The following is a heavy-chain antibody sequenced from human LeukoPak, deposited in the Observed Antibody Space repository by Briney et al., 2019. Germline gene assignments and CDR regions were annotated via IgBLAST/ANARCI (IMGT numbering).Heavy chain of an antibody. V-gene: IGHV3-23*01. CDR1: GFTFSSYA. CDR3: AKDPEQWLVLRDYYGMDV. D-gene: IGHD6-19*01. J-gene: IGHJ6*02. Sequence: PGGSLRLSCAASGFTFSSYAMSWVRQAPGKGLEWVSAISGSGGSTYYADSVKGRFTISRDNSKNTLYLQMNSLRAEDTAVYYCAKDPEQWLVLRDYYGMDVWGQGTTVTVSS. CDR2: ISGSGGST.